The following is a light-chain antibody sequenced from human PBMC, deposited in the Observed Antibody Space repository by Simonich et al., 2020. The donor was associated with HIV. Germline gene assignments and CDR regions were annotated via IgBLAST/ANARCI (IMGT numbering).Light chain of an antibody. J-gene: IGKJ1*01. CDR1: RSVLYRSNHKNY. CDR2: WAS. Sequence: DIVMTQSPDSLAVSLGERATINCKSSRSVLYRSNHKNYLAWYQQKPGQPPQLLIYWASTRESGVPDRFSGSGSGTDFTLTISSLQAEDVAVYYCQQSYSTPQTFGQGTKVEIK. V-gene: IGKV4-1*01. CDR3: QQSYSTPQT.